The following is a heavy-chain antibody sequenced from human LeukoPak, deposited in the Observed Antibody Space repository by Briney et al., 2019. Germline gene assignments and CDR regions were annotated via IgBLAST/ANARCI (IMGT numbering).Heavy chain of an antibody. CDR1: GFTFSSYS. CDR2: ISSSSSYI. V-gene: IGHV3-21*01. Sequence: PGGSLRLSCAASGFTFSSYSMNWVRQAPGKGLEWVSSISSSSSYIYYADSVKGRFTISRDNAKNSLYLQMNSLRAEDTAVYYCAKVTVKSRAFDIWGQGTMVTVSS. CDR3: AKVTVKSRAFDI. J-gene: IGHJ3*02.